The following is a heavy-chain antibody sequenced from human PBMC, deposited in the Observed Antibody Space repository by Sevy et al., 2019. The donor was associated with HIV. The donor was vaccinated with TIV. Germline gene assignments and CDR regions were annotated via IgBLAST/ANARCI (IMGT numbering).Heavy chain of an antibody. CDR3: AKYGGAYYMDV. CDR2: IWYDGSSE. V-gene: IGHV3-33*06. CDR1: GFTFSSYG. D-gene: IGHD3-16*01. Sequence: GGSLRLSCAASGFTFSSYGMHWVRQAPGKGLEWVSIIWYDGSSEYYTDSVKGRFTISRDNSKNTVYLQMNSLRVEDTAVYHCAKYGGAYYMDVWGKGTTVTVSS. J-gene: IGHJ6*03.